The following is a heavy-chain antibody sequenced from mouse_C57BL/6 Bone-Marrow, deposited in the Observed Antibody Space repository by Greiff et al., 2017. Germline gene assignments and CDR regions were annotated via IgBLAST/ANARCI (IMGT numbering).Heavy chain of an antibody. D-gene: IGHD1-1*02. Sequence: QVQLQQSGAELARPGASVKLSCKASGYTFTSYGISWVKQRTGQGLEWIGEIYPRSGNTYYNEKFKGKATLTADKSSSTAYMELRSRTSEDSAVYFCAREEYYATFAYWGQGTLITVSA. J-gene: IGHJ3*01. CDR1: GYTFTSYG. CDR2: IYPRSGNT. V-gene: IGHV1-81*01. CDR3: AREEYYATFAY.